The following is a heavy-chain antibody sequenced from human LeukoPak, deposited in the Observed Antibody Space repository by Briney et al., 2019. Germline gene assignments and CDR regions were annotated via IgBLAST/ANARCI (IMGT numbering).Heavy chain of an antibody. Sequence: ASVKVSCKVSGYTLTELSMHWVRQAPGKGLEWMGGFDPEDGETIYAQKFQGRVTMTEDTSTDTAYMELSSLRSEDTAVYYCATALKSGRYRRYWGQGTLVTVSS. J-gene: IGHJ4*02. CDR2: FDPEDGET. CDR1: GYTLTELS. CDR3: ATALKSGRYRRY. V-gene: IGHV1-24*01. D-gene: IGHD3-16*02.